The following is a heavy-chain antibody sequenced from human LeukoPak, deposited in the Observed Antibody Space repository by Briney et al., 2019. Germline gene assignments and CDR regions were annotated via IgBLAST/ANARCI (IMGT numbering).Heavy chain of an antibody. J-gene: IGHJ6*03. V-gene: IGHV1-69*05. CDR1: GGTFSSYA. CDR3: ARHMTTDYYYYMDV. CDR2: IIPIFGTA. D-gene: IGHD4-11*01. Sequence: ASVKVFCKASGGTFSSYAISWVRQAPGQGLEWMGGIIPIFGTANYAQKFQGRVTITTDESTSTAYMELSSLRSEDTAVYYCARHMTTDYYYYMDVWGKGTTVTVSS.